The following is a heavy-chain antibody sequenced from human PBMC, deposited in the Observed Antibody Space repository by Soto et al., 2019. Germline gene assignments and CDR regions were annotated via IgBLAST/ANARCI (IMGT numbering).Heavy chain of an antibody. D-gene: IGHD1-26*01. J-gene: IGHJ4*02. V-gene: IGHV1-69*06. Sequence: QVPLVQSGAEVKKPGSSVKVSCKASGGTFSSYAISWVRQAPGQGLEWMGGIIPIFCTANYAQKFQGRVTITADKSKSTAYMELSSLRSEDTAVYYCARDRRGWELRAGPFDYWGQGTLVTVSS. CDR3: ARDRRGWELRAGPFDY. CDR1: GGTFSSYA. CDR2: IIPIFCTA.